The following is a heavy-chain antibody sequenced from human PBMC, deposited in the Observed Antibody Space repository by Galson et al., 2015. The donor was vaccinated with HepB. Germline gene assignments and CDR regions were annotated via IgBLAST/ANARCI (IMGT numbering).Heavy chain of an antibody. CDR2: ISYDGSNK. CDR1: GFTFSSYA. CDR3: AKDCSSTSCYPKNWFDP. V-gene: IGHV3-30-3*01. Sequence: SLRLSCAASGFTFSSYAMHWVRQAPGKGLEWVAVISYDGSNKYYADSVKGRFTISRDNSKNTLYLQMNSLRAEDTAVYYCAKDCSSTSCYPKNWFDPWGQGTLVTVSS. D-gene: IGHD2-2*01. J-gene: IGHJ5*02.